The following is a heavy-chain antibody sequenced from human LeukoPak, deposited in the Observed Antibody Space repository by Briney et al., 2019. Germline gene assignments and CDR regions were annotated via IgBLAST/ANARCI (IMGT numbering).Heavy chain of an antibody. CDR1: GFTFSSYW. CDR2: IKQDGSEK. V-gene: IGHV3-7*01. CDR3: ATARGSWPDYFDY. D-gene: IGHD6-13*01. Sequence: GGSLRLSCAASGFTFSSYWMSWVRQAPGKGLEWVANIKQDGSEKYYVDSVKGRFTISRDNAKNSLYLQMNSLRAEDTAVYYCATARGSWPDYFDYWGQGTLVTVSS. J-gene: IGHJ4*02.